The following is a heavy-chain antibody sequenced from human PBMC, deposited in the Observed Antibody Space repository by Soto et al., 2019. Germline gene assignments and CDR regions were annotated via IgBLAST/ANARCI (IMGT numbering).Heavy chain of an antibody. V-gene: IGHV3-9*01. CDR3: AKSTGGTANGMDV. Sequence: SLRLSWGASGCTFDEYGMHWVRQAPGKGLEWVSGISWNSGTIGYADSVKGRFTISRDNAKNSLYLQMSSLRAEDTALYYCAKSTGGTANGMDVWGQGTTVTVSS. CDR1: GCTFDEYG. J-gene: IGHJ6*02. D-gene: IGHD2-8*02. CDR2: ISWNSGTI.